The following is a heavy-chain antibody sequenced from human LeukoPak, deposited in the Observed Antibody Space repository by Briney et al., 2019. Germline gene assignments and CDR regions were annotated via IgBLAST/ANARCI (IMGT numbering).Heavy chain of an antibody. D-gene: IGHD3-22*01. J-gene: IGHJ3*02. CDR1: GFTFSTYW. Sequence: GGSLRLSCAASGFTFSTYWMNWVRQAPGKGLEWVANIKQDGSEKYYVDSVKGRFTVSRDNAKNSLYLQVNSLRAEDTAMYYCARARWRFTMIGPHDAFDIWGQGTMVTVSS. V-gene: IGHV3-7*03. CDR3: ARARWRFTMIGPHDAFDI. CDR2: IKQDGSEK.